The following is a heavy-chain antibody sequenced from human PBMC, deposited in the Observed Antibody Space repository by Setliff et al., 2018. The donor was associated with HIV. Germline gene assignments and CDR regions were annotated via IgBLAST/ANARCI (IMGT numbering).Heavy chain of an antibody. CDR1: GGSISSSNW. J-gene: IGHJ5*02. CDR3: ASVGSGWSHNWFDP. Sequence: SETLSLTCAVSGGSISSSNWWSWVRQAPGEGLEWIGEIHHSGSTNYKPSLKSRVTISVDKSKNQLSLKLSSVTAADTAVYYCASVGSGWSHNWFDPWGQGTLVTVSS. V-gene: IGHV4-4*02. D-gene: IGHD6-19*01. CDR2: IHHSGST.